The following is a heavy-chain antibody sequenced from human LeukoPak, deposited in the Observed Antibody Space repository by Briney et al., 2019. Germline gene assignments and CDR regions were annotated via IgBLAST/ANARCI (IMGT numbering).Heavy chain of an antibody. J-gene: IGHJ4*02. CDR2: IGGTGVRT. CDR3: ARVWSPPYTSSWPDYFDY. V-gene: IGHV3-23*01. D-gene: IGHD6-13*01. CDR1: GFTFSSYA. Sequence: GGSLRLSCASSGFTFSSYAMSWVRQAPGKGLEWVSTIGGTGVRTYYADSVKGRFTISRDNSKNTLYLQMNSLRAEDTAVYYCARVWSPPYTSSWPDYFDYWGQGTLVTVSS.